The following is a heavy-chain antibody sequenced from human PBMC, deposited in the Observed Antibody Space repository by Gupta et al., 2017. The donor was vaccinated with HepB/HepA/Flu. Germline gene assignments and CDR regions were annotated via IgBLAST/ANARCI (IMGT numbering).Heavy chain of an antibody. CDR3: AKEWDLSSWTFDS. J-gene: IGHJ4*02. D-gene: IGHD1-26*01. CDR1: GFNFIKYT. CDR2: ISGNSIVI. Sequence: QLLEAGGGLVLPGGSLRLSGTASGFNFIKYTMAWVRQAPGKGLQCVSLISGNSIVIFHEDSVKGRFTISRDNSRNTLSLQMSGLRVEDTGLYYCAKEWDLSSWTFDSWGQGTLVTVSS. V-gene: IGHV3-23*01.